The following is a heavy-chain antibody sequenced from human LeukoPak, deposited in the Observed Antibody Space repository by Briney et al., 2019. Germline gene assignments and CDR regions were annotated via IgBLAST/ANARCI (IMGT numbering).Heavy chain of an antibody. J-gene: IGHJ4*02. CDR1: GGTFSSYA. CDR2: IIPIFGTA. D-gene: IGHD3-10*01. CDR3: AKEWHYYGSGSSRYFDD. Sequence: SVKVSCKASGGTFSSYAISWVRQAPGQGLEWMGGIIPIFGTANYAQKFQGRVTITADESTSTAYMELSSLRSEDTAVYYCAKEWHYYGSGSSRYFDDWGQGTLVTVSS. V-gene: IGHV1-69*01.